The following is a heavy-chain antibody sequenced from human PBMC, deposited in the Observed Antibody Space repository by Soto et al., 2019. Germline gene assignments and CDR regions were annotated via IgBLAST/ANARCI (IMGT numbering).Heavy chain of an antibody. D-gene: IGHD3-22*01. J-gene: IGHJ5*02. CDR3: AKDSVPNDSSGYCSIHTDT. Sequence: PGGSLRLSCAASGFTFSSYAMTWVRQATGKGLEWVSDISGSGGSTYFADSVKGRFTISRDNSKNTLYLQMSSLRAEHTALYYCAKDSVPNDSSGYCSIHTDTWGQGTVVTVSS. CDR1: GFTFSSYA. CDR2: ISGSGGST. V-gene: IGHV3-23*01.